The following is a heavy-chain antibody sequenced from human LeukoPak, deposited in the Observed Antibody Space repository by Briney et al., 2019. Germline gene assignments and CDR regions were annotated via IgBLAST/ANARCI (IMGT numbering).Heavy chain of an antibody. J-gene: IGHJ4*02. CDR3: ARGILRLGELSPLDY. CDR1: GFTFSSYS. Sequence: PGGSLRLSCAASGFTFSSYSMNWVRQAPGKGLEWVSSISSSSSYIYYADSVKGRFTTSRDNAKNSLYLQMNSLRAEDTAVYYCARGILRLGELSPLDYWGQGTLVTVSS. D-gene: IGHD3-16*02. V-gene: IGHV3-21*01. CDR2: ISSSSSYI.